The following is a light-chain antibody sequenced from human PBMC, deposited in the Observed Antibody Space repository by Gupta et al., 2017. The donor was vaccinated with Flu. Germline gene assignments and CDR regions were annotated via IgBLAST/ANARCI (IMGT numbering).Light chain of an antibody. CDR1: QSINGW. J-gene: IGKJ1*01. V-gene: IGKV1-5*03. CDR3: QQYNSYPWT. Sequence: DIQMTQSPSTLSASVGDKVAITCRATQSINGWLVWYQQRPGKAPTVLIYEASALQAGVPSRFSGSGSGTDFTLTITSLQPEDSATYYCQQYNSYPWTFGQGTKVEIK. CDR2: EAS.